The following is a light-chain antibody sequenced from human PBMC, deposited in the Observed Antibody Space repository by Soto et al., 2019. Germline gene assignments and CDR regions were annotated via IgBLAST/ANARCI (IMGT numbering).Light chain of an antibody. CDR3: CSYAGNYTLI. J-gene: IGLJ2*01. CDR2: DVS. Sequence: QSALTQPHSVSGSPGQSVTISCTGTSSDVGGYNYVSWYQQHPGKAPKLMIYDVSKRPSGVPDRFSGSKSGNTASLTISGLQAEDEADYYCCSYAGNYTLIFGGGTKLTVL. V-gene: IGLV2-11*01. CDR1: SSDVGGYNY.